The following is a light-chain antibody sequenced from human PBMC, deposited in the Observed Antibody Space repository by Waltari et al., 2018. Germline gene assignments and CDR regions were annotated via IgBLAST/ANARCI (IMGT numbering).Light chain of an antibody. V-gene: IGLV1-47*01. CDR2: ENE. J-gene: IGLJ2*01. Sequence: QSVLSQPPSVSGTPGQRVTISCSGSNSNIGSHDVYWFQQLPGTAPKLLIYENEERPSGVPGRFSGSKSGTSASLTITGLRSEDEADYFCAAWDGSLTILFGGGTNVTVL. CDR1: NSNIGSHD. CDR3: AAWDGSLTIL.